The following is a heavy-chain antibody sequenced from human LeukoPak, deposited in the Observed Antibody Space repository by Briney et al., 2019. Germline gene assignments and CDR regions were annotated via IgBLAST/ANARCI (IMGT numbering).Heavy chain of an antibody. Sequence: PGGSLRLSCAASGFTFSSYGMSWVRQAPGKGLEWVSAISGSGGSTYYADSVKGRFTISRDNSKNTLYLQMNSLRAEDTAVYYCAKPPSSSSWYMGLLYWGQGTLVTVSS. V-gene: IGHV3-23*01. CDR3: AKPPSSSSWYMGLLY. CDR1: GFTFSSYG. CDR2: ISGSGGST. D-gene: IGHD6-13*01. J-gene: IGHJ4*02.